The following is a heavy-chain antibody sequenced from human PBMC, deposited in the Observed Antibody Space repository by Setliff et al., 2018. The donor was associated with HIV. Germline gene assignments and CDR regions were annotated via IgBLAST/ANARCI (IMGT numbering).Heavy chain of an antibody. CDR1: GGTLSNYV. D-gene: IGHD6-13*01. CDR3: ARDQTGVAAAAFGGGSAWSDEGFDI. J-gene: IGHJ3*02. CDR2: IIPMYNIP. V-gene: IGHV1-69*13. Sequence: SVKVSCKTSGGTLSNYVITGVRQAPGQGLEWMGMIIPMYNIPAYAQKFQGRVTFTADESTSTAYMELSSLSSEDTAVYYCARDQTGVAAAAFGGGSAWSDEGFDIWGQGTMVTVSS.